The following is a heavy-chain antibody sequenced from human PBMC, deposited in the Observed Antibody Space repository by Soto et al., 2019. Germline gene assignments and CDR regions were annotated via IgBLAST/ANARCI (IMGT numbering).Heavy chain of an antibody. CDR2: INPNSGGT. J-gene: IGHJ3*02. V-gene: IGHV1-2*02. CDR3: AREYSSPNDAFDI. Sequence: GASVKVSCKASGYTFTGYYMHWVRQAPGQGLEWMGWINPNSGGTNYAQKFQGRVTMTRDTFISTAYMELSRLRSDDTAVYYCAREYSSPNDAFDIWGQGTMVTVSS. CDR1: GYTFTGYY. D-gene: IGHD6-13*01.